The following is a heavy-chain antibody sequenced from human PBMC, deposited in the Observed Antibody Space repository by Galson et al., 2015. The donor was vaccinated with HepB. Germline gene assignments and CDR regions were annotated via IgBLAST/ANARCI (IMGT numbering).Heavy chain of an antibody. D-gene: IGHD3-3*01. V-gene: IGHV3-23*01. CDR2: ISGSGGST. CDR3: ARVAKGPRGLSSAIFGRMDYYYYGMDV. Sequence: SLRLSCAASGFTFSTYAMNWVRQAPGKGLEWVSAISGSGGSTNYADSVKGRFTISRDNSKNTLYLQMNSLRAEDTAVYYCARVAKGPRGLSSAIFGRMDYYYYGMDVWGQGTTVTVSS. CDR1: GFTFSTYA. J-gene: IGHJ6*02.